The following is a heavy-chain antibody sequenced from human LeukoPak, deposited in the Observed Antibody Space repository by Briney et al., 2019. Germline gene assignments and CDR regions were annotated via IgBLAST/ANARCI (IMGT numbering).Heavy chain of an antibody. V-gene: IGHV4-30-4*08. J-gene: IGHJ6*03. CDR1: GGSISSGDYY. CDR2: IYYSGST. CDR3: ARGIVVVPAASQHYYYYYMDV. Sequence: SQTLSLTCTVSGGSISSGDYYWSWIRQPPGKGLEWIGYIYYSGSTYYHPSLKSRVTISVDTSKNQFSLKLSSVTAADTAVYYCARGIVVVPAASQHYYYYYMDVWGKGTTVTVSS. D-gene: IGHD2-2*01.